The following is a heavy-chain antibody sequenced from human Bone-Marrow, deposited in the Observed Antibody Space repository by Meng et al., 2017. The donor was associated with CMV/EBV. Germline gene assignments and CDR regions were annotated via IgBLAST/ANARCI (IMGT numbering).Heavy chain of an antibody. CDR1: GGSISSYY. J-gene: IGHJ4*02. CDR3: ARGGYYYDSSANQGEFDY. D-gene: IGHD3-22*01. Sequence: LRPSCTVSGGSISSYYWSWIRQPPGKGLEWIGYIYYSGSTNYNPSLKSRVTISVDTSKNQFSLKLSSVTAADTAVYYCARGGYYYDSSANQGEFDYWGQGTLVTVSS. V-gene: IGHV4-59*01. CDR2: IYYSGST.